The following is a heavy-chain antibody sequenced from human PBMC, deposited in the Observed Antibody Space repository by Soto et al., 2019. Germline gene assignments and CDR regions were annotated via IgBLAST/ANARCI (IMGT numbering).Heavy chain of an antibody. V-gene: IGHV1-69*12. J-gene: IGHJ4*02. CDR3: ASGIQLWLRRINNGYSG. CDR2: IIPMFGTA. CDR1: GGTFSTYA. D-gene: IGHD5-18*01. Sequence: QVQLVQSGAEVKKPESSVKVSCKAPGGTFSTYAISWVRQSPGQGLECMGGIIPMFGTANYAQRFQDRVTSTADESTNTAYMELSSLRSEDTAVYFCASGIQLWLRRINNGYSGWGQGTLVTVSS.